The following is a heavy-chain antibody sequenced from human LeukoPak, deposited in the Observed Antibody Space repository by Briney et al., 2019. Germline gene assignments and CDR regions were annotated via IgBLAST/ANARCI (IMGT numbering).Heavy chain of an antibody. CDR3: ARHPGGSSFDY. CDR1: GGSISSGDYY. Sequence: SQTLSLTCTVSGGSISSGDYYWSWIRQPPGKGLEWIGYTYYSGSTYYNPSLKSRVTISVDTSKNQFSLKLSSVTAADTALYFCARHPGGSSFDYWGQGTLVTVSS. V-gene: IGHV4-30-4*08. J-gene: IGHJ4*03. D-gene: IGHD2-8*02. CDR2: TYYSGST.